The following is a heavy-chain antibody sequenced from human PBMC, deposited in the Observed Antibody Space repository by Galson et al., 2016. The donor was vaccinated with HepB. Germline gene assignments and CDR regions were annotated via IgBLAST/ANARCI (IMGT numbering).Heavy chain of an antibody. V-gene: IGHV3-21*01. D-gene: IGHD6-19*01. CDR3: ARDSSVDY. CDR1: GFTFSTYS. CDR2: ISSSSSHI. Sequence: SLRLSCAASGFTFSTYSMNWVRQAPGKGLEWVSSISSSSSHIYYADSVRGRFTISRDNAKNSLYLQMNSLRAEDTAVYYCARDSSVDYWGQGTLVTVSS. J-gene: IGHJ4*02.